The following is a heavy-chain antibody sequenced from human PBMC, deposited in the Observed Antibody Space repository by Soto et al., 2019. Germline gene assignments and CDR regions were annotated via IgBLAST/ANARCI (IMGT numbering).Heavy chain of an antibody. D-gene: IGHD2-21*01. CDR1: GFTFSSYA. V-gene: IGHV3-30-3*01. J-gene: IGHJ6*02. CDR3: AREFQAV. CDR2: ISYDGSNK. Sequence: QVQLVESGGGVVQPGRSLRLSCAASGFTFSSYAMHWVRQAPGKGLAWVAVISYDGSNKYYADSVKGRFTISRDNSKNTLYLQMNSLRAEDTAVYYCAREFQAVWGQGTTVTVSS.